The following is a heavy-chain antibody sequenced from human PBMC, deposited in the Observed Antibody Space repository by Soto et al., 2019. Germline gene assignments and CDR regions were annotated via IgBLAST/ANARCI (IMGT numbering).Heavy chain of an antibody. CDR2: ITDGLTK. J-gene: IGHJ4*02. CDR1: GFSFSNYN. D-gene: IGHD3-16*01. V-gene: IGHV3-48*02. CDR3: ARDTSHGVTIGGLDS. Sequence: GGSLRLSCAASGFSFSNYNMDWVRQAPGKGLEWAAHITDGLTKHYADFVQGRFTISRDNAKNSLYLELTDLRDDDTAVYYCARDTSHGVTIGGLDSWGQGTLVTVSS.